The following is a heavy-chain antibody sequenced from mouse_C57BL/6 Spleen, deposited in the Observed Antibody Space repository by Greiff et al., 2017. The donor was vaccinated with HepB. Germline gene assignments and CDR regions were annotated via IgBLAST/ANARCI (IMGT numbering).Heavy chain of an antibody. CDR1: GFTFSSYA. Sequence: DVQLVESGGGLVKPGGSLKLSCAASGFTFSSYAMSWVRQTPEKRLEWVATISDGGSYTYYPDNVKGRFTISRDNAKNNLYLQMSHLKSEDTAMYYCARDRDPLYYYGSSFAYWGQGTLVTVSA. CDR3: ARDRDPLYYYGSSFAY. J-gene: IGHJ3*01. CDR2: ISDGGSYT. D-gene: IGHD1-1*01. V-gene: IGHV5-4*01.